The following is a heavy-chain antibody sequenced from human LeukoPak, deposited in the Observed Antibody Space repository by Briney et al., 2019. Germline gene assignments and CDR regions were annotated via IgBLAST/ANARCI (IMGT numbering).Heavy chain of an antibody. CDR1: GGSFSGYH. D-gene: IGHD3-16*02. Sequence: SETLSLTCAVYGGSFSGYHWSWIRQPPGKGLEWIGEINHSGSTNYNPSLKSRVTISVDTSKNQFSLKLSSVTAADTAVYYCARGGYDYVWGSYRPYNWFDPWGQGTLVTVSS. J-gene: IGHJ5*02. CDR2: INHSGST. V-gene: IGHV4-34*01. CDR3: ARGGYDYVWGSYRPYNWFDP.